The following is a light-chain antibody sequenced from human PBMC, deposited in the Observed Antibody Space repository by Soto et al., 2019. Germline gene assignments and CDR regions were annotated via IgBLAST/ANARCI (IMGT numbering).Light chain of an antibody. Sequence: QSVLTQPPSASGTPGQRVTISCSGSSSNIGSNYVYWYQQLPGTAPKLLIYRNNQRPSGVPDRFSGSKSGTSASLAISGLRSEDEDAYYCAAWDDSLSVVVFGGGTKLTVL. J-gene: IGLJ2*01. CDR3: AAWDDSLSVVV. CDR2: RNN. CDR1: SSNIGSNY. V-gene: IGLV1-47*01.